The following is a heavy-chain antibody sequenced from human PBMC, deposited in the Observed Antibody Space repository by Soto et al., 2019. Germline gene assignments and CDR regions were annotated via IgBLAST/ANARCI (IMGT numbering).Heavy chain of an antibody. Sequence: QVHLVQSGVEVKKPGASVKVSCKASGYSFSTYGISWVRQAPGQGLEWMGWISCLNGNTNYAQNLQGRVTMTTDTSTSTAYMELRSLGFDDTAMYYCARDLFGEDGAGYFDYWGQGTLVTVSS. CDR3: ARDLFGEDGAGYFDY. J-gene: IGHJ4*02. D-gene: IGHD3-10*01. CDR2: ISCLNGNT. V-gene: IGHV1-18*01. CDR1: GYSFSTYG.